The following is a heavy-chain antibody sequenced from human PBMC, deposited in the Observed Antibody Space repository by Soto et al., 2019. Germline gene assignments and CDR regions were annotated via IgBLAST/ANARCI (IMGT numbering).Heavy chain of an antibody. CDR1: GFAFSQNS. Sequence: PEGSLRLSCTASGFAFSQNSMSWVRQAPGKGLQWVQSIRSFDYRTSYAYYVKGRFSISRDNSKRRMSLQLSSLRAEDTAVYYCAKDVESGWYEAFDYWGPGTLVTVSS. D-gene: IGHD6-19*01. CDR2: IRSFDYRT. CDR3: AKDVESGWYEAFDY. V-gene: IGHV3-23*01. J-gene: IGHJ4*02.